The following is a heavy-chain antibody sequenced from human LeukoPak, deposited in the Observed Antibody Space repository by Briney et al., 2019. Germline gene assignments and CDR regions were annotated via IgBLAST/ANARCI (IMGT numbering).Heavy chain of an antibody. CDR3: AKNVHYYGSGSDYYYYMDV. CDR2: ISGSGGST. Sequence: GGSLRLSCAASGFTFSSYAMSWVRQAPGKGLEWVSAISGSGGSTYYADSVKGRFTISRDNSKNTLYLQMNSLRAEDTAVYYCAKNVHYYGSGSDYYYYMDVWVKGTTVTVSS. CDR1: GFTFSSYA. J-gene: IGHJ6*03. V-gene: IGHV3-23*01. D-gene: IGHD3-10*01.